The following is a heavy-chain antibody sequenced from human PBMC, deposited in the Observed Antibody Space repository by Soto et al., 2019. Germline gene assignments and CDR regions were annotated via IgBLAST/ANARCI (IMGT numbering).Heavy chain of an antibody. CDR2: IWYDGSNK. D-gene: IGHD4-4*01. J-gene: IGHJ5*02. CDR3: ARTMTTVTWDWFDP. CDR1: GFTFSSYG. Sequence: GGSLRLSCAASGFTFSSYGMHWVRQAPGKGLEWVAVIWYDGSNKYYADSVKGRFTISRDNSKNTLYLQMNSLRAEDTAVYYCARTMTTVTWDWFDPWGQGTLVTVSS. V-gene: IGHV3-33*01.